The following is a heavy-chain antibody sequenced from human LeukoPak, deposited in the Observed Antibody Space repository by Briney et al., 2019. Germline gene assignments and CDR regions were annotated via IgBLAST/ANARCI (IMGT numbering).Heavy chain of an antibody. CDR2: INPNSGGT. Sequence: GASVKVSCKASGYSFTVYYIHWVRQAPGQGLESRGCINPNSGGTNYAQKFQGRVTMTRDTSIRTAYLHLSGLSSDDTAVYFCARAEMSPFWSASYSGSYSFDYWGQGTLVTASS. V-gene: IGHV1-2*02. J-gene: IGHJ4*02. CDR3: ARAEMSPFWSASYSGSYSFDY. CDR1: GYSFTVYY. D-gene: IGHD3-3*01.